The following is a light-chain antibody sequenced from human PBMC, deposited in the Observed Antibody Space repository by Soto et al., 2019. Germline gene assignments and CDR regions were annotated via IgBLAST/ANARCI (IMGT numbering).Light chain of an antibody. J-gene: IGKJ3*01. CDR2: AAT. V-gene: IGKV1-12*01. CDR1: QVITNW. Sequence: DIQVTQSPSSVSASVGDRVTITCRASQVITNWLAWYQQKPGKAPKLLIYAATNLQSGVPSRFSGSVSGTDFTLTITSLQPEDFATYYCQQASSFPHTFGPGTKVDIK. CDR3: QQASSFPHT.